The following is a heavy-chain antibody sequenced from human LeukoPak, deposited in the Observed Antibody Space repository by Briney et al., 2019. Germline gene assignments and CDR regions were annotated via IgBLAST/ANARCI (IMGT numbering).Heavy chain of an antibody. J-gene: IGHJ6*02. CDR2: ISNDGRNK. D-gene: IGHD3-10*01. Sequence: GGSLRLSCAASGFTFSSYGMHWVRQAPGKGLEWVAVISNDGRNKYHADSVKGRFTISRDNSKNTLYLQMNSLRAEDTAVYYCAKDYYGSGMGYYYYGMDVWGQGTTVTVSS. CDR3: AKDYYGSGMGYYYYGMDV. V-gene: IGHV3-30*18. CDR1: GFTFSSYG.